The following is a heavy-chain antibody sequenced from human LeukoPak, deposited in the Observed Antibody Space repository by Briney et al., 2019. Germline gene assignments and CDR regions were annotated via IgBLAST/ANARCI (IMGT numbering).Heavy chain of an antibody. CDR1: IGSISSNKW. CDR2: IYLYGTT. CDR3: ARQKWEQQGRDYYFNGLDV. V-gene: IGHV4-4*02. J-gene: IGHJ6*02. D-gene: IGHD1/OR15-1a*01. Sequence: SETLSLTCSVSIGSISSNKWWSWVRQSPVKGLEWIGEIYLYGTTNYNPSFTSRVTMSVDRSRNQFSLKLISVTAADTAVYYCARQKWEQQGRDYYFNGLDVWGPGTTVIVSS.